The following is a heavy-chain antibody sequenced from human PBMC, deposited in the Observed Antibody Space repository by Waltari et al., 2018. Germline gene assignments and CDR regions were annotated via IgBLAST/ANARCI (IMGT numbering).Heavy chain of an antibody. CDR3: ARTVSGRTYFDY. V-gene: IGHV1-46*01. J-gene: IGHJ4*02. CDR1: GYTFTSYY. D-gene: IGHD1-7*01. CDR2: INPSGDST. Sequence: QVQLVQSGAEVKKPGASVKVSCKASGYTFTSYYMHWVRQAPGQGLEWMGIINPSGDSTSYAQKFQGRVTMTRDTSTSTVYMELSSLRSEDTAVYYCARTVSGRTYFDYWGQGTLVTVSS.